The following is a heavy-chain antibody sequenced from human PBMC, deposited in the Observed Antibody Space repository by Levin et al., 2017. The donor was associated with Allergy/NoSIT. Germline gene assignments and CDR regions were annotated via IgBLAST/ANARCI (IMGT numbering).Heavy chain of an antibody. J-gene: IGHJ4*02. D-gene: IGHD1-1*01. Sequence: SQTLSLTCAVYRGSLCGYYWSWIRQPPGKGLEWIGEINHSGSTNYNPSLKSRVTISVDTSKNQFSLKLSSVTAADTAVYYCATSHQLERRSVDYWGQGTLVTVSS. CDR2: INHSGST. CDR1: RGSLCGYY. V-gene: IGHV4-34*01. CDR3: ATSHQLERRSVDY.